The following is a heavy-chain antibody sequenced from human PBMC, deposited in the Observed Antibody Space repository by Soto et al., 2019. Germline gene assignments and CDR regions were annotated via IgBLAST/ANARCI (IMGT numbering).Heavy chain of an antibody. J-gene: IGHJ4*02. CDR1: GGSISSGGYS. V-gene: IGHV4-30-2*01. CDR2: IYHSGST. CDR3: ARDKITGLFDY. D-gene: IGHD2-8*02. Sequence: SETLSLTCAVSGGSISSGGYSWSWIRQPPGKGLEWIGYIYHSGSTYYNPSLKSRVTISVDTSKNHFSLKLSSVTAADTAVYYCARDKITGLFDYWGQGTLVTVSS.